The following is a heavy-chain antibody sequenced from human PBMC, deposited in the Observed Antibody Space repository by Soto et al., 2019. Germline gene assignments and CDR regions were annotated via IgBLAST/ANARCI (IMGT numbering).Heavy chain of an antibody. J-gene: IGHJ6*02. CDR2: IYYSGST. CDR3: ARASYSSSRAHRDYYYYGMDV. V-gene: IGHV4-31*03. D-gene: IGHD6-6*01. Sequence: SETLSLTCTVSGGSISSGGYYWSWIRQHPGKGLEWIGYIYYSGSTYYNPSLKSRVTISVDTSKNQFSLKLSSVTAADTAVYYCARASYSSSRAHRDYYYYGMDVWGQGTTVTVSS. CDR1: GGSISSGGYY.